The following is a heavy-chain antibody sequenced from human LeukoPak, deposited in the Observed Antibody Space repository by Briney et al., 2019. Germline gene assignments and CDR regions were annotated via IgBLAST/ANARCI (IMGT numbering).Heavy chain of an antibody. J-gene: IGHJ4*02. CDR1: GFTFSSYA. D-gene: IGHD2-2*01. V-gene: IGHV3-23*01. CDR3: VKGGWGVPTARGLDY. Sequence: GGSLRLSCAASGFTFSSYAMSWVRQAPGKGLEWVSAITSSSSGGITYYADSVKGRFTISRDNSKNTLYLQMDSLRAEDSAVFYCVKGGWGVPTARGLDYWGQGTLVTVS. CDR2: ITSSSSGGIT.